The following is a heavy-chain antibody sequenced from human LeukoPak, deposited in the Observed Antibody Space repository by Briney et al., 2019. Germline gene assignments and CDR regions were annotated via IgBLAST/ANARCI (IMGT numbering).Heavy chain of an antibody. CDR3: AKVALRGDILTGYFALDY. D-gene: IGHD3-9*01. CDR1: GGSISSYY. V-gene: IGHV3-23*01. J-gene: IGHJ4*02. Sequence: ETLSLTCTVSGGSISSYYWSWIRQPPGKGLEWVSSISGIGDSTYYADSVKGRFTISRDNSKNMVYLQMNSLRAEDTAVYYCAKVALRGDILTGYFALDYWGQGTLVTVSS. CDR2: ISGIGDST.